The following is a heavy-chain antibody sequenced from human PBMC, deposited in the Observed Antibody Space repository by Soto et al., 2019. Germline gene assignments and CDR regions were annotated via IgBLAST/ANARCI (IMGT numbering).Heavy chain of an antibody. D-gene: IGHD6-19*01. J-gene: IGHJ4*02. CDR2: IFYSGNT. CDR1: GGSISGHY. V-gene: IGHV4-59*11. CDR3: ARVGSSGWSPDY. Sequence: SETLSLTCTVSGGSISGHYWTWIRQPPGKGLEWIGYIFYSGNTNYNPSLRSRVTISVDTSKNQFSLKVNSVTTADTAIYYCARVGSSGWSPDYLGQGTRVTVA.